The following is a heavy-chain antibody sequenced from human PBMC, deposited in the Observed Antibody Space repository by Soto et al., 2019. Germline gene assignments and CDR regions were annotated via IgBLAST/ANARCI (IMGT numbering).Heavy chain of an antibody. D-gene: IGHD3-22*01. CDR3: ALSYYYASSGYYPFEY. CDR2: IAGSGGNT. J-gene: IGHJ4*02. V-gene: IGHV3-23*01. CDR1: RFTFNIFP. Sequence: GRSLRRSGAASRFTFNIFPMTWVRQAPGKGLEWVSGIAGSGGNTYHADSVKGRFTISRDNSKNTVYLQMDSLRVEATAVYYCALSYYYASSGYYPFEYWGQGALVTVCS.